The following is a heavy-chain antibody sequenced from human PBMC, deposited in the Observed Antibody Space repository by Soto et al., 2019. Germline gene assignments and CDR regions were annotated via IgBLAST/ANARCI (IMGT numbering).Heavy chain of an antibody. Sequence: EVQLVESGGVVVQPGGSLRLSCAASGFTFDDYTMHWVRQAPGKGLEWVSLISWDGGSTYYADSVKGRLTISRDNSKNSLYLQMNSRRTEDTALYHWPKDFTREGDYYYDGSGYRAPYGMDVWGQGTTVTVSS. J-gene: IGHJ6*02. CDR1: GFTFDDYT. D-gene: IGHD3-22*01. CDR2: ISWDGGST. V-gene: IGHV3-43*01. CDR3: PKDFTREGDYYYDGSGYRAPYGMDV.